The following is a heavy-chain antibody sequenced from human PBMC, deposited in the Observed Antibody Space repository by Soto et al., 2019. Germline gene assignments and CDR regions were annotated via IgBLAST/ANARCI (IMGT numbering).Heavy chain of an antibody. J-gene: IGHJ6*02. Sequence: GASGKVPCKASGFTFTSSAVQWGRQAPGQPPERIGWIVVGSGNTNYAQKFQERVTITRDMSTSTAYMELSSLRSEDTAVYYCAATDPTWIQLWLESYYYYGMDVWGQGTTVTVSS. CDR3: AATDPTWIQLWLESYYYYGMDV. D-gene: IGHD5-18*01. V-gene: IGHV1-58*01. CDR2: IVVGSGNT. CDR1: GFTFTSSA.